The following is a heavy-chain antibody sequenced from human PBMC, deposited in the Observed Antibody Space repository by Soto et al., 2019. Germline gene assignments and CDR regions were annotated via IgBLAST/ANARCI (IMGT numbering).Heavy chain of an antibody. Sequence: PGGSLRLSCSGSGFSFSSYAMHWVRQAPGKGLEYVSAITNNGGSTCYADSMNGRFTIFRDNSENTMYLQMSSLRAEDTAVYYCAREGFRGVMSYYGMDVWGQGTTVTVSS. CDR1: GFSFSSYA. CDR3: AREGFRGVMSYYGMDV. CDR2: ITNNGGST. V-gene: IGHV3-64*04. J-gene: IGHJ6*02. D-gene: IGHD3-16*01.